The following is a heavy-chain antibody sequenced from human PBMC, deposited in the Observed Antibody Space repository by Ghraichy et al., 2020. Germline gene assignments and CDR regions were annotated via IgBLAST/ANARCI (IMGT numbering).Heavy chain of an antibody. V-gene: IGHV3-53*01. D-gene: IGHD6-13*01. CDR2: IYSGGST. Sequence: GGSLRLSCAASGFTVSSNYMSWVRQAPGKGLEWVSVIYSGGSTYYADSVKGRFTISRDNSKNTLYLQMNSLRAEDTAVYYCAREGKQQLVPDYWGQGTLVTVSS. CDR3: AREGKQQLVPDY. CDR1: GFTVSSNY. J-gene: IGHJ4*02.